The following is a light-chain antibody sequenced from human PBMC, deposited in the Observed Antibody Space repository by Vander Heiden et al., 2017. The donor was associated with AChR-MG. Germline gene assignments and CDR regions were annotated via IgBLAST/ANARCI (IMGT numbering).Light chain of an antibody. CDR1: SSNIGAGYD. V-gene: IGLV1-40*01. Sequence: QSVLTQPPSVSGAPGQRVTIPCTGSSSNIGAGYDVHWYQQLPGTAPKLLIYGNSNRPSGVPDRFSGSKSGTSASLAINGLQAEDEADYYCQSYDSSLSAWVFGGGTKLTVL. CDR2: GNS. CDR3: QSYDSSLSAWV. J-gene: IGLJ3*02.